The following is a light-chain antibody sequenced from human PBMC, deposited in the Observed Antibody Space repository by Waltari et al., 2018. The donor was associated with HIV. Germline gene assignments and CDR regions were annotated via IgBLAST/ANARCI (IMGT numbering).Light chain of an antibody. V-gene: IGLV3-25*03. CDR1: ALPQQY. Sequence: SYELTQPPSASVSPGQTARISCPGDALPQQYVFGYQQRPGQAPVMVIYRDKERPSGIPDRFSGSSAGTTVTLTISGVQAEDEADYYCQSADSTGTYWVFGGGTKLTVL. CDR2: RDK. CDR3: QSADSTGTYWV. J-gene: IGLJ3*02.